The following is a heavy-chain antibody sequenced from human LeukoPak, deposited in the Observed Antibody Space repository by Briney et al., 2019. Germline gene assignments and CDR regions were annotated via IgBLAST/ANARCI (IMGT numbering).Heavy chain of an antibody. D-gene: IGHD3-9*01. CDR3: ARETPRYYDILTGYYRAYYFDY. V-gene: IGHV1-2*02. CDR2: INPNSGGT. J-gene: IGHJ4*02. CDR1: GYTFTGYY. Sequence: ASVKVSCKASGYTFTGYYMHWVRQAPGQGLEWMGWINPNSGGTNYAQKFQGRVTMTRDTSISTAYMELSRLRSDDTAVYYCARETPRYYDILTGYYRAYYFDYWGQGTLVTVPS.